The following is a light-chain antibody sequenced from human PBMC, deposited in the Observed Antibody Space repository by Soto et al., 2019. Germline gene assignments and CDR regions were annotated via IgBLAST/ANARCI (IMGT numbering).Light chain of an antibody. CDR1: QSISSSY. Sequence: EIVLTQSPGTLSLSPGKRATLYCRASQSISSSYLAWYQQRPGQAPRLLIYGASTRASGVPARFSGSGSGTEFTLTISSLQSEDFAVYYCQQYNNWLRTFGHGTKVDIK. CDR3: QQYNNWLRT. CDR2: GAS. V-gene: IGKV3-15*01. J-gene: IGKJ1*01.